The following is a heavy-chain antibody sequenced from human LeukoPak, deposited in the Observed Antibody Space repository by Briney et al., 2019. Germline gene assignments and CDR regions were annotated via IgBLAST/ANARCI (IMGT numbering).Heavy chain of an antibody. D-gene: IGHD3-22*01. CDR3: AKRGVVIRVILVGFHKEAYYFDS. CDR2: IRDGGSGT. J-gene: IGHJ4*02. V-gene: IGHV3-7*03. Sequence: GGSLRLSCAASGITFSNSGMSWARQAPGKGLEWVASIRDGGSGTNYADSVKGRFTIPTDHPKNTLYLQMNSLRAENTAVYFCAKRGVVIRVILVGFHKEAYYFDSWGQGALVTVSS. CDR1: GITFSNSG.